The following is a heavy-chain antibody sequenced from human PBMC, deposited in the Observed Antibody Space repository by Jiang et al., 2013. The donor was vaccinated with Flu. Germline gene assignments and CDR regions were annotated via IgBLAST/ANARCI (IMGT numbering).Heavy chain of an antibody. V-gene: IGHV1-18*01. CDR3: VRDGDYYGSGKHRTWANDALDI. J-gene: IGHJ3*02. D-gene: IGHD3-10*01. Sequence: ISWVRQTLDKAXSGWEWISGYNGDTNYEXKVKGRVTMTTDTSTSTAHMELRSLTFDDTAVYYCVRDGDYYGSGKHRTWANDALDIWGQGTMVTVSS. CDR2: ISGYNGDT.